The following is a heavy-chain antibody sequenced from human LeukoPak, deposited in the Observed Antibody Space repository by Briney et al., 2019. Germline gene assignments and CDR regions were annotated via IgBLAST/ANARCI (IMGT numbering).Heavy chain of an antibody. V-gene: IGHV4-59*01. CDR1: SVSINNNY. J-gene: IGHJ4*02. CDR2: IYYSGST. Sequence: SETLSLTCTVTSVSINNNYWNWIRQPPGKGLEWIGYIYYSGSTNYSPSLKSRVTMSVDTSKKQFSLKVISVTAADTAVYYCARGSGAFDYWGQGTLVTVSS. CDR3: ARGSGAFDY.